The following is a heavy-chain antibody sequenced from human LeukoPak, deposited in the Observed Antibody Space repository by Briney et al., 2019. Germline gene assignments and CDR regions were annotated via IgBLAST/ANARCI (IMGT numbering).Heavy chain of an antibody. D-gene: IGHD1-7*01. CDR1: GFTFDRYG. V-gene: IGHV3-23*01. Sequence: GGSLRLSCAASGFTFDRYGMTWVRQSPGKGLEWVSAISGTGSSTYYADSVQGRFTISRDNSKNTVYLQMNGLRAEDTAVYYCAKDVGYNWNFEIAFDIWGQGTMVTVSS. CDR2: ISGTGSST. CDR3: AKDVGYNWNFEIAFDI. J-gene: IGHJ3*02.